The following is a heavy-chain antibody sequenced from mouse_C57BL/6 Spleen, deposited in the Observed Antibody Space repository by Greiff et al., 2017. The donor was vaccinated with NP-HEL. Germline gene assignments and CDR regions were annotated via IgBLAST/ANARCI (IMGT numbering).Heavy chain of an antibody. D-gene: IGHD4-1*01. CDR2: IYPGDGDT. CDR3: ARLVWDWYFDV. V-gene: IGHV1-82*01. Sequence: VQLQQSGPELVKPGASVKISCKASGYAFSSSWMNWVKQRPGKGLEWIGRIYPGDGDTNYNGKFKGKATLTADKSSSTAYMQLSSLTSEDSAVYFCARLVWDWYFDVWGTGTTVTVSS. J-gene: IGHJ1*03. CDR1: GYAFSSSW.